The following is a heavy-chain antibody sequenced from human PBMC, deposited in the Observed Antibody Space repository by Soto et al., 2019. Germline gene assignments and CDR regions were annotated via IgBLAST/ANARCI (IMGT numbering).Heavy chain of an antibody. CDR1: GFSLSTSGVG. D-gene: IGHD5-18*01. V-gene: IGHV2-5*02. J-gene: IGHJ6*02. CDR3: AHRGYSYGWGQYYCYGMDV. Sequence: QITLKESGPTLVKPTQTLTLTCTFSGFSLSTSGVGVGWIRQPPGKALEWLALIYWDDDKRYSPSLKSRLTIAKDTSKNQVVLTMTNMDPVETATYYCAHRGYSYGWGQYYCYGMDVWGQGTTVTVSS. CDR2: IYWDDDK.